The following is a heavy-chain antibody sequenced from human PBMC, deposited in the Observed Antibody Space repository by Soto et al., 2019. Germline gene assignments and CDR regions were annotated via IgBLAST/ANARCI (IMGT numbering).Heavy chain of an antibody. CDR3: AKTLRSKLTPFDY. V-gene: IGHV3-23*01. CDR1: GFIFTNYA. J-gene: IGHJ4*02. Sequence: GGSLGLSCAASGFIFTNYAMSWVRQAPGKGLEWVSTISGTGGSTYYADSVKGRFTISRDNSRNTLFLQMNSLRVDDTAVYYCAKTLRSKLTPFDYWGQGTLVTVSS. D-gene: IGHD3-9*01. CDR2: ISGTGGST.